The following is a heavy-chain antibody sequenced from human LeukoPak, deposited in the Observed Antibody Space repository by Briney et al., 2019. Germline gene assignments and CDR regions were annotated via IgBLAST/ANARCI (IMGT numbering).Heavy chain of an antibody. CDR3: ARSGEDYGDFFDY. Sequence: SVKVSCKASGGTFSSYVISWVRQAPGQGLEWMGRIIPIFGTANYAQKFQGRVTITTDESTSTAYMELSSLRSEDTAVYYCARSGEDYGDFFDYWGQGTLVTVSS. CDR1: GGTFSSYV. V-gene: IGHV1-69*05. CDR2: IIPIFGTA. J-gene: IGHJ4*02. D-gene: IGHD4-17*01.